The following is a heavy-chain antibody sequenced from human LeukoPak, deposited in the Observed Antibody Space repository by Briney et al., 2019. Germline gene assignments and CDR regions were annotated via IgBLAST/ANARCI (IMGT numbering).Heavy chain of an antibody. J-gene: IGHJ6*03. CDR2: INSDGSST. Sequence: GGSLRLSCAASGFTFSSYSMSWVRQAPGKGLVWVSRINSDGSSTSYADSVKGRFTISRDNAKNTLYLQMNSLRAEDTAVYYCAREDYGDYVFDRNYMDVWGKGTTVTVSS. D-gene: IGHD4-17*01. CDR3: AREDYGDYVFDRNYMDV. CDR1: GFTFSSYS. V-gene: IGHV3-74*01.